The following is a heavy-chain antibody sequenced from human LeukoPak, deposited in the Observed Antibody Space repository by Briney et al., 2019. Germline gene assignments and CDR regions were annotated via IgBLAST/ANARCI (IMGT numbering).Heavy chain of an antibody. Sequence: SVKVSCKASGYTFTSYDISWVRQAPGQRLEWMGWINAGNGNTKYSQKFQGRVTITRDTSACTAYMELSSLRSEDTAVYYCARTATGDTWDYWGQGTLVTVSS. CDR2: INAGNGNT. CDR3: ARTATGDTWDY. J-gene: IGHJ4*02. D-gene: IGHD7-27*01. CDR1: GYTFTSYD. V-gene: IGHV1-3*01.